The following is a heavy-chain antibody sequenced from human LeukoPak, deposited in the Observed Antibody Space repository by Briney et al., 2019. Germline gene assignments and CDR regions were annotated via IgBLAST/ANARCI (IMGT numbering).Heavy chain of an antibody. CDR3: ARGTTVIDY. V-gene: IGHV3-48*02. Sequence: PGGSLRLSCAASGFTFSSESMNWVRQAPGKGLEWVSYISGSGNTVYYADSVKGRFTISRDNAKNSLYLQMDSLRDEDTAVYYCARGTTVIDYWGQGTLVTVSS. J-gene: IGHJ4*02. CDR1: GFTFSSES. CDR2: ISGSGNTV. D-gene: IGHD4-17*01.